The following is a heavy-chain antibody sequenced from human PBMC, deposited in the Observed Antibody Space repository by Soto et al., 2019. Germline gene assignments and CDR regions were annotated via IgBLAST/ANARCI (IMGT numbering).Heavy chain of an antibody. J-gene: IGHJ3*02. D-gene: IGHD3-3*01. V-gene: IGHV4-39*01. CDR1: GGSISSDSYY. CDR3: ATIFGGSDGFDI. CDR2: ISYSGST. Sequence: SETLSLTCTVSGGSISSDSYYWGWIRQSPEKGLEWIASISYSGSTYYNPTLKSRLIISVDTSKSQFSLKLSSVTAADTAVYYCATIFGGSDGFDIWGQGTMVTVSS.